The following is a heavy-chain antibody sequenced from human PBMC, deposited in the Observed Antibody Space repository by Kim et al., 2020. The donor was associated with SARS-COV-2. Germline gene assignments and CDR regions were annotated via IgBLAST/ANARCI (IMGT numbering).Heavy chain of an antibody. CDR2: IDPIDSYT. CDR1: GYTFTDYW. V-gene: IGHV5-10-1*01. J-gene: IGHJ4*02. D-gene: IGHD3-3*01. CDR3: ARTGPGGVAPWDF. Sequence: GESLKISCEGSGYTFTDYWIIWVRQMPGRGLELMGRIDPIDSYTNYRPSFEGHVTISVDTSLSAAYLRWNTLEGSDTAMYYCARTGPGGVAPWDFWGQGT.